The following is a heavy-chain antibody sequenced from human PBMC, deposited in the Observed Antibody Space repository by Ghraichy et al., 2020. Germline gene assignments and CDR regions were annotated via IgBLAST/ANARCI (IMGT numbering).Heavy chain of an antibody. V-gene: IGHV1-69*13. D-gene: IGHD1-26*01. CDR1: GGTFSSYA. J-gene: IGHJ6*02. Sequence: SVKVSCKASGGTFSSYAISWVRQAPGQGLEWMGGIIPIFGTANYAQKFQGRVTITADESTSTAYMELSSLRSEDTAVYYCARGGDPHGSWELPEQPYEYYYYGMDVWGQGTTVTVSS. CDR3: ARGGDPHGSWELPEQPYEYYYYGMDV. CDR2: IIPIFGTA.